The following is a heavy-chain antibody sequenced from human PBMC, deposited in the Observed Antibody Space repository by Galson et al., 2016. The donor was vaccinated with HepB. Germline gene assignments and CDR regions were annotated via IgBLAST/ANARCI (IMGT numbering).Heavy chain of an antibody. V-gene: IGHV4-61*01. CDR1: GGSVSSGSYY. Sequence: SETLSLTCTVSGGSVSSGSYYWNWIRQPPGKGLEWIGYIYYSGNTDYNPSLKSRVTISVDTSKNQFSLRLSSVTAADTAVDYCAIRRGPTYYFDNSGPEGACDIWGQGTLVTGSS. D-gene: IGHD3-22*01. J-gene: IGHJ3*02. CDR2: IYYSGNT. CDR3: AIRRGPTYYFDNSGPEGACDI.